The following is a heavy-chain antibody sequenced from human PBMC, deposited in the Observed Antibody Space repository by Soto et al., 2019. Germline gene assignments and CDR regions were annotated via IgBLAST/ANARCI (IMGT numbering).Heavy chain of an antibody. CDR1: GVTFSSYA. V-gene: IGHV1-69*06. Sequence: SVKVSCKASGVTFSSYAISWVRQAPGHGIEWMGGIIPIFGTANYAQKFQGRVTISADKSTSTAYMELSSLRSEDTAVYYCARERSYDYVWGSYRDDAFDIWGQGTMVTVSS. D-gene: IGHD3-16*02. CDR3: ARERSYDYVWGSYRDDAFDI. CDR2: IIPIFGTA. J-gene: IGHJ3*02.